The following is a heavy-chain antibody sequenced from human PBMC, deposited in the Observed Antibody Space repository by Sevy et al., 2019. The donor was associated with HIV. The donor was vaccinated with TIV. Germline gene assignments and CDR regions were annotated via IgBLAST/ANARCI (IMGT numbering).Heavy chain of an antibody. V-gene: IGHV7-4-1*02. CDR2: INTNTGNP. J-gene: IGHJ6*02. D-gene: IGHD3-3*01. Sequence: ASVKVSCKASGYTFTSYAMNWVRQAPGQGLEWMGWINTNTGNPTYAQGFTGRFVFSLDNSVSTAYLQISSLKAEDTGVYYCARDPVIGITIFGVGDYYGMDVWGQGTTVTVSS. CDR3: ARDPVIGITIFGVGDYYGMDV. CDR1: GYTFTSYA.